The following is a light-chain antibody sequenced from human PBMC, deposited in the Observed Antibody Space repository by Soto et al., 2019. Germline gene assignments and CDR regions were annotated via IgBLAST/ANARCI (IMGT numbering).Light chain of an antibody. Sequence: EIVMTQSPATLSLSPGERATLSCRASQSVSSNLAWYQQKPGQAPRLLIYGASTRATGIPARFSGSGSGTEFTLTISSLQSEDFAVYYCQHQGTFGQGTKLEIK. CDR1: QSVSSN. CDR3: QHQGT. V-gene: IGKV3-15*01. CDR2: GAS. J-gene: IGKJ2*01.